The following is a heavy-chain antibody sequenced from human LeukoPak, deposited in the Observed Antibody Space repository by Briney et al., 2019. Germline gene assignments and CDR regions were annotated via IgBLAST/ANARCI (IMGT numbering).Heavy chain of an antibody. Sequence: SETLSLTCTVSGGSISSGNYYWSWIRQPAGKGLEWIGRIYISGSTNYNPSLKSRVTISVDTSKNQFSLKLSSVTAADTAVYYCAGDDSGYRFDYWGQGTLVTVSS. D-gene: IGHD5-12*01. CDR3: AGDDSGYRFDY. CDR1: GGSISSGNYY. J-gene: IGHJ4*02. V-gene: IGHV4-61*02. CDR2: IYISGST.